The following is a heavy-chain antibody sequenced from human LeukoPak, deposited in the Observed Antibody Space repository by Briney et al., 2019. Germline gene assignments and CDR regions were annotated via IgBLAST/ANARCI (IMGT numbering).Heavy chain of an antibody. Sequence: SETLSLTRTVSGDSISSYYWSWIRQPPGKGLEWIGDFYYSGSTNYNPSLKSRVIISVDTSKIQLSLKLRSVTAADTAMYYCARRDSGGPFDSWGQGTLVTVPS. J-gene: IGHJ4*02. CDR2: FYYSGST. V-gene: IGHV4-59*01. CDR3: ARRDSGGPFDS. D-gene: IGHD2-15*01. CDR1: GDSISSYY.